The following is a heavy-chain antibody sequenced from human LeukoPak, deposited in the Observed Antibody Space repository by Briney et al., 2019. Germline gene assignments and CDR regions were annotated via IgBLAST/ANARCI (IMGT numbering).Heavy chain of an antibody. D-gene: IGHD4-17*01. CDR2: IKQDGSVK. V-gene: IGHV3-7*05. J-gene: IGHJ3*01. CDR1: GFSLSSYW. CDR3: VRDPTVTNLHDAFDV. Sequence: GGSLRLSCAASGFSLSSYWMSWVRQAPGKGLEWVAIIKQDGSVKAYVDSVKGPFTISRDYAKNSLYLQMNSLRAEDTAVYYCVRDPTVTNLHDAFDVWGQGTMVTVSS.